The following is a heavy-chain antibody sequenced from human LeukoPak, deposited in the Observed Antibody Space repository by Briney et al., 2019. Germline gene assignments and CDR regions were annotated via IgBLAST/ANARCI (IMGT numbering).Heavy chain of an antibody. J-gene: IGHJ6*02. CDR2: IIPILDVA. CDR1: GDTFSSYT. D-gene: IGHD3-10*01. V-gene: IGHV1-69*04. Sequence: SVKVSCKASGDTFSSYTINWVRQAPGQGLEWMGRIIPILDVANYAQKFQGRVAITADKSTSTAYMELSSLRSEDTAAYYCARDPRLRGSGKNSYGMDVWGQGTTVTVSS. CDR3: ARDPRLRGSGKNSYGMDV.